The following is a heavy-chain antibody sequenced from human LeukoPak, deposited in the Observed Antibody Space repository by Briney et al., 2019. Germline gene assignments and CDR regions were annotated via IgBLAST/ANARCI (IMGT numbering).Heavy chain of an antibody. CDR3: ARVPPEGFVVVVAATDYYYYMDV. J-gene: IGHJ6*03. Sequence: GGSLRLSCAASGFTFSSYWMHWVRQAPGKGLVWVSRIKSDGSTNYADSVKGRFTISRDNAKNSLYLQMNSLRAEDTAVYYCARVPPEGFVVVVAATDYYYYMDVWGKGTTVTVSS. CDR2: IKSDGST. D-gene: IGHD2-15*01. V-gene: IGHV3-74*01. CDR1: GFTFSSYW.